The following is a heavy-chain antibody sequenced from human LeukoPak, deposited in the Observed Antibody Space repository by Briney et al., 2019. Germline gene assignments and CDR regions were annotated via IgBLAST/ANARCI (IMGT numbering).Heavy chain of an antibody. Sequence: ASVKVSCKASGYTFTGYYMHWVRQAPGQGLEWMGWINPNSGGTNYAQKFQGRVAMTRDTSISTAYMELSRLRSDDTAVYYCARVHRYSSSWYRCFDYWGQGTLVTVPS. V-gene: IGHV1-2*02. CDR2: INPNSGGT. CDR1: GYTFTGYY. CDR3: ARVHRYSSSWYRCFDY. J-gene: IGHJ4*02. D-gene: IGHD6-13*01.